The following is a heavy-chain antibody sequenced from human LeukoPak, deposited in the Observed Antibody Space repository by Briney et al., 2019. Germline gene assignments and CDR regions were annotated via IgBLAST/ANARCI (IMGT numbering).Heavy chain of an antibody. Sequence: GESLKISCKGSGYRFTSYWIGWVRQMPGKGLEWMGIIYPGDSDTRYSPSFQGQVTISADKSISTAYLQWSSLRASDTAMYYCARHHCSSTSCYRGYYYYGMDVWGQGTTVTVSS. D-gene: IGHD2-2*02. V-gene: IGHV5-51*01. CDR1: GYRFTSYW. CDR3: ARHHCSSTSCYRGYYYYGMDV. CDR2: IYPGDSDT. J-gene: IGHJ6*02.